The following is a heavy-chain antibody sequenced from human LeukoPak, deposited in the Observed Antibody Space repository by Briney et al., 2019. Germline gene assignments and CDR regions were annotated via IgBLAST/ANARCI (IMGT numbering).Heavy chain of an antibody. CDR1: GGSISSSDYF. J-gene: IGHJ4*02. V-gene: IGHV4-30-4*01. D-gene: IGHD1-20*01. CDR2: ISYSGST. CDR3: ARFITGTSASDY. Sequence: SETLSPTCIVSGGSISSSDYFWSWIRQPPGKGLQWIGYISYSGSTYYNPSLKSRLTISLDTSKNQFSLNLTSVTAADTAVYYCARFITGTSASDYWGQGTLVTVSS.